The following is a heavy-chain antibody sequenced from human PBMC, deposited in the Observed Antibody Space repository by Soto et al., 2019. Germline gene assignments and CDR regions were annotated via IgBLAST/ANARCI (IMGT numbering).Heavy chain of an antibody. Sequence: SETLSLTCTVSGGSISSSSYYWGWIRQPPGKGLEWIGSIYYSGSTYYNPSLKSRVTISVDTSKNQFSLKLSSVTAADTAVYYCARHDFWSGSPPFDPWGQGTLVTVSS. CDR3: ARHDFWSGSPPFDP. CDR1: GGSISSSSYY. J-gene: IGHJ5*02. CDR2: IYYSGST. V-gene: IGHV4-39*01. D-gene: IGHD3-3*01.